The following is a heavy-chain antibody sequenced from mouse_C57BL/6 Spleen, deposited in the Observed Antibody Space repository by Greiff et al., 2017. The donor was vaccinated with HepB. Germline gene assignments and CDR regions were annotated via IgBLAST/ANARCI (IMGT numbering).Heavy chain of an antibody. V-gene: IGHV5-17*01. J-gene: IGHJ2*01. Sequence: EVQRVESGGGLVKPGGSLKLSCAASGFTFSDYGMHWVRQAPEKGLEWVAYISSGSSTIYYADTVKGRFTISRDNAKNTLFLQMTSLRSEDTAMYYCARGGFYYGRNFDCWGQGTTLTVSS. CDR1: GFTFSDYG. D-gene: IGHD1-1*01. CDR3: ARGGFYYGRNFDC. CDR2: ISSGSSTI.